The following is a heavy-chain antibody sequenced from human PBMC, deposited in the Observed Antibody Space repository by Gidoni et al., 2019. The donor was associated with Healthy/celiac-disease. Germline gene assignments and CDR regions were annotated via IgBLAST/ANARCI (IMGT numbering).Heavy chain of an antibody. CDR2: ISSSSSYI. CDR3: ASSIAAAGTFDP. J-gene: IGHJ5*02. V-gene: IGHV3-21*01. D-gene: IGHD6-13*01. Sequence: EVQLVESGGGLVKPGGSLRLSCAASGFTFSSYSMNWVRQAPGKGLEWVSSISSSSSYIYYADSVKGRFTISRDNAKNSLYLKMNSLRAEDTAVYYCASSIAAAGTFDPWGQGTLVTVSS. CDR1: GFTFSSYS.